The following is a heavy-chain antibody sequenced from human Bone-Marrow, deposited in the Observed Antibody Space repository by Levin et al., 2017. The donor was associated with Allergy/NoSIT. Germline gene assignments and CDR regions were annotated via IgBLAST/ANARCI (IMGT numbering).Heavy chain of an antibody. CDR3: ARDDPTVGDY. CDR1: GFTVSSYA. D-gene: IGHD4-23*01. J-gene: IGHJ4*02. Sequence: LSLTCAASGFTVSSYAMHWVRQAPGKGLEWVAVISYDGSNKYYADSVKGRFTISRDNSKNTLYLQMNSLRAEDTAVYYCARDDPTVGDYWGQGTLVTVSS. CDR2: ISYDGSNK. V-gene: IGHV3-30-3*01.